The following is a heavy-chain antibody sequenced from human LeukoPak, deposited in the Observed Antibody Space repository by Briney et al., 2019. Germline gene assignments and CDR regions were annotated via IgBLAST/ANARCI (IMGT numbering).Heavy chain of an antibody. V-gene: IGHV3-21*01. CDR2: ITSGSDYI. CDR3: ATTLDY. Sequence: GGSLRLSCAASGFTFSSYTINWVRQAPGKGLEWVSSITSGSDYIFYADSVKGRFTISRDNAKSSLYLQMNSLRAEDTAVYYCATTLDYWGQGTLVTVSS. J-gene: IGHJ4*02. CDR1: GFTFSSYT.